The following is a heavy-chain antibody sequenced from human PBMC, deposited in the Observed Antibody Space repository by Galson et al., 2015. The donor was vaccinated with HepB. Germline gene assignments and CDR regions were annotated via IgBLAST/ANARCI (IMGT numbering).Heavy chain of an antibody. CDR2: ISPNSGGT. CDR1: GSTFTDSF. V-gene: IGHV1-2*02. D-gene: IGHD2-15*01. Sequence: SVKVSCKASGSTFTDSFIHWVRQAPGQGLEWMGWISPNSGGTNYAQNFRGRVTMTRDTSINTAYMELSRVESDDTAVYYCASPIRYCSGGSCPGALDIWGQGTMVTVSS. J-gene: IGHJ3*02. CDR3: ASPIRYCSGGSCPGALDI.